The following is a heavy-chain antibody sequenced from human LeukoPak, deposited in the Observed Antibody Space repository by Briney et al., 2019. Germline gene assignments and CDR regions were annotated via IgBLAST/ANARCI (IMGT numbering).Heavy chain of an antibody. Sequence: GGSLRLSCTTSGFAFGNYAMNWVRQAPGKGPEWVSGISGFNTYYADSVKGRFTIFRDNSKNVLYLQMDRLRAEDTAVYSCAKDVCTSPRCLLYFDSWGQGTLATVSS. V-gene: IGHV3-23*01. CDR1: GFAFGNYA. D-gene: IGHD2-8*01. CDR3: AKDVCTSPRCLLYFDS. CDR2: ISGFNT. J-gene: IGHJ4*02.